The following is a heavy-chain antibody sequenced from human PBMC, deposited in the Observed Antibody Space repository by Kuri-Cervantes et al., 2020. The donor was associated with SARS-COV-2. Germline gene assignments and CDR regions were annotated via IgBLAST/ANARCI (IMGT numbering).Heavy chain of an antibody. CDR2: ISSSRRTI. V-gene: IGHV3-48*01. D-gene: IGHD1-26*01. J-gene: IGHJ4*02. CDR3: AGEIPGSYSYYFDC. Sequence: GESLKISCVASGFTFSSYSMNWVRQAPGKGLEWVSYISSSRRTIYYADSVKGRFTISRDNAKNSLYLQMNSLRAEDTAVYYWAGEIPGSYSYYFDCWGQGTLVTVSS. CDR1: GFTFSSYS.